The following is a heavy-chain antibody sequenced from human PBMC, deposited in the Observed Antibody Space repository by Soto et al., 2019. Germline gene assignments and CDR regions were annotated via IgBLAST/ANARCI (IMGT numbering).Heavy chain of an antibody. CDR3: ARMYSSSWYYFDH. J-gene: IGHJ4*02. D-gene: IGHD6-13*01. CDR1: GFTFSDYY. CDR2: ISSSGYTM. V-gene: IGHV3-11*01. Sequence: QVQLVESGGDLVKPGGSLRLSCAASGFTFSDYYMSWIRQAPGKGLEWVSYISSSGYTMYYADSVQGRFTISRDNAKTSLYLLMNGLRAEDTAVYYCARMYSSSWYYFDHWGQGALVTVSS.